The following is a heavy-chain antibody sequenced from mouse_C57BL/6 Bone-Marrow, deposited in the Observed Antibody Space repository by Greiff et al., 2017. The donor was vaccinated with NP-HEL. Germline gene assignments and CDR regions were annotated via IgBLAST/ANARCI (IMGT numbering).Heavy chain of an antibody. D-gene: IGHD2-4*01. V-gene: IGHV7-3*01. CDR3: AGAIYDEYADAPFYAMDY. CDR1: GFTFTDYY. Sequence: EVMLVESGGGLVQPGGSLSLSCAASGFTFTDYYMSWVRQPPGKALEWLGFIRNKANGYTTEYSASVKGRFTISRDTSQSILYLQMNALRAEDSATYYCAGAIYDEYADAPFYAMDYWGQGTSVTVSS. CDR2: IRNKANGYTT. J-gene: IGHJ4*01.